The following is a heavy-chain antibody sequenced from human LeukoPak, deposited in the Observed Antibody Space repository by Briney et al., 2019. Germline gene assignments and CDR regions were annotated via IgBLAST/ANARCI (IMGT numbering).Heavy chain of an antibody. D-gene: IGHD2-2*01. CDR2: IIPIFGTA. CDR3: ASGGLVVPAARPHYFDY. Sequence: GSSVKVSCKASRGTFSSYAISWVRQAPGLGLEWMGGIIPIFGTANYAQKFQGRVTITADESTSTAYMELSSLRSEDTAVYYCASGGLVVPAARPHYFDYWGQGTLVTVSS. J-gene: IGHJ4*02. CDR1: RGTFSSYA. V-gene: IGHV1-69*01.